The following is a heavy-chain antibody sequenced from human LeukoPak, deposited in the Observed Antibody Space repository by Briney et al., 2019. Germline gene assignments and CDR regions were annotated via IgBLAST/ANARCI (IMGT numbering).Heavy chain of an antibody. J-gene: IGHJ4*02. CDR3: ARDLRSFDY. D-gene: IGHD4-17*01. V-gene: IGHV4-4*08. CDR1: GGSISSYY. CDR2: IYTSGST. Sequence: PSETLSLTCTVSGGSISSYYWSWIRQPPGKGLEWIGYIYTSGSTNYNPSLKSRVTMSVDTSKNQFSLKLSSVTAADPAVYYCARDLRSFDYWGQGTLVTVSS.